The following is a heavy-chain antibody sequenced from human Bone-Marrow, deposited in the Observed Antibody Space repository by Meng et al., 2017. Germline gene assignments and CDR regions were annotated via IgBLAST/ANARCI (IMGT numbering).Heavy chain of an antibody. CDR3: AKGHRKGDY. CDR1: GFTFSSYA. Sequence: GESLKISCAASGFTFSSYAMRWVRQTPGKGLGWVSVISGSGGTTYYADSVRGRFTISRDNSKNTLYLQMNSLRAEDTAVYYCAKGHRKGDYWGQGTLVTVSS. CDR2: ISGSGGTT. J-gene: IGHJ4*02. V-gene: IGHV3-23*01.